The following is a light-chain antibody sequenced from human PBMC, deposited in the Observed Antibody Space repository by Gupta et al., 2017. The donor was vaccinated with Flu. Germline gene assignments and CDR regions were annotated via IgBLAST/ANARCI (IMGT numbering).Light chain of an antibody. J-gene: IGLJ2*01. CDR2: EDN. CDR3: QAWNSSTEV. V-gene: IGLV3-1*01. Sequence: SPGKTTSITCCEDKVENKYACWHQQKPDQPPVLVYQEDNRRSAVSARRSACTTSDTTAPITIGGNEAMDADDYYRQAWNSSTEVFGGGTKLTVL. CDR1: KVENKY.